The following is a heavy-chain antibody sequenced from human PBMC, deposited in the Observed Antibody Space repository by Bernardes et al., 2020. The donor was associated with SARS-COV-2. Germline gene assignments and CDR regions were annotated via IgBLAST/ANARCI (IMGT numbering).Heavy chain of an antibody. CDR2: VSYSGDI. CDR3: ARSARLYDS. V-gene: IGHV4-59*11. Sequence: TLSLTCVVSGGSISSHYWSWIRQPPGKGLESIGYVSYSGDINYNPSLKGRATIFIDTSKSQFSLKLNSVTAADTAYYYCARSARLYDSWGPGIPVTVSS. J-gene: IGHJ4*02. CDR1: GGSISSHY.